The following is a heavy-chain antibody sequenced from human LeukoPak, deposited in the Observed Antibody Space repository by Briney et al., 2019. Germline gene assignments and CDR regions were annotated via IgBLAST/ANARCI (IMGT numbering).Heavy chain of an antibody. Sequence: GGSLRLSCAASGFTFSNYWMHWVRQAPGKGLVWVSRIKTDGSSTNYADSVKGRFTISRDNAKNTLYLQMNSLRAEDTAVYYCASQVVVTALGPWGQGTLVTVSS. CDR3: ASQVVVTALGP. J-gene: IGHJ5*02. CDR2: IKTDGSST. D-gene: IGHD2-21*02. CDR1: GFTFSNYW. V-gene: IGHV3-74*01.